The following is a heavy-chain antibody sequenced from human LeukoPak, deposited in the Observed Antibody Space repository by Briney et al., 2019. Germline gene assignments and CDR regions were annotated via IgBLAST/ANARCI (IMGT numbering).Heavy chain of an antibody. CDR2: INPGGGVT. D-gene: IGHD2-8*01. V-gene: IGHV1-2*02. CDR3: ARDPNHYYYMDV. CDR1: GYSFTGYY. Sequence: ASVKVSCKASGYSFTGYYLHWVRQAPGQGLEWMGWINPGGGVTKSAQRFQGRVTMTTDKSINTVYMELSRLTSDDTAVYFCARDPNHYYYMDVWGTGTTVTVSS. J-gene: IGHJ6*03.